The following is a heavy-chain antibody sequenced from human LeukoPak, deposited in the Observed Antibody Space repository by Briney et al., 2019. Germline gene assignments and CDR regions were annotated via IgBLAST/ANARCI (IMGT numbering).Heavy chain of an antibody. J-gene: IGHJ3*02. CDR3: ARENTVVHDAFDI. Sequence: GGSLRLSCAASGFTFSSYAMSWVRQAPGKGLEWVSAISGSGGSTYYADSVKGRFTISRDNAKNSLYLQMNSLRAEDTAVYYCARENTVVHDAFDIWGQGTMVTVSS. CDR1: GFTFSSYA. V-gene: IGHV3-23*01. D-gene: IGHD4-23*01. CDR2: ISGSGGST.